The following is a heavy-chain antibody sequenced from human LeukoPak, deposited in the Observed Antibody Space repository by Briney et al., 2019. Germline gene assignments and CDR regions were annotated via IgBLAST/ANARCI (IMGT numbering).Heavy chain of an antibody. J-gene: IGHJ4*02. V-gene: IGHV4-59*08. CDR2: IYYSGNT. CDR1: DDSIGDYY. Sequence: PSETLSLTCTVSDDSIGDYYRGWIRQPPGKGLEWIGYIYYSGNTNYNPSLKSRVTISVDTSKNQFSLKLSSVTAADTAVYYCARAYYDILTGYYTDYWGQGTLVTVSS. D-gene: IGHD3-9*01. CDR3: ARAYYDILTGYYTDY.